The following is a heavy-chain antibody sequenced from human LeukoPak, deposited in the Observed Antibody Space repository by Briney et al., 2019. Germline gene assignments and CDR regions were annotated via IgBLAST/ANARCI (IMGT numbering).Heavy chain of an antibody. Sequence: PGGSLRLSCAASGFILSSNYMICLSQAPGKGRECVSFIYSGGSTYYPDSVTGRFTISRDNSKNTLYLQMTSLRAEDTAVYYWARVGSGWTDYWGQGTLVTVSS. CDR1: GFILSSNY. V-gene: IGHV3-53*01. CDR2: IYSGGST. D-gene: IGHD6-19*01. J-gene: IGHJ4*02. CDR3: ARVGSGWTDY.